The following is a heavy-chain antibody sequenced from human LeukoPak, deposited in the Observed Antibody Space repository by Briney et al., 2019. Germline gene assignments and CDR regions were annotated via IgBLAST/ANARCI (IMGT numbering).Heavy chain of an antibody. CDR3: ARVKDCGGDCYSVDY. CDR2: IYTSGST. V-gene: IGHV4-4*07. CDR1: GGSISSYY. J-gene: IGHJ4*02. Sequence: SETLSLTCTVSGGSISSYYWSWIRQPAGKGLEWIGRIYTSGSTNYNPSLKSRVTMSVDTSKNQFSLKLTSVTAADTAVYYCARVKDCGGDCYSVDYWGQGTLVTVSS. D-gene: IGHD2-21*02.